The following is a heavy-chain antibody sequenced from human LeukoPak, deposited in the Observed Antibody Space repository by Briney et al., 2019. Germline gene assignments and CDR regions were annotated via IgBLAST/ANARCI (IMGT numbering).Heavy chain of an antibody. V-gene: IGHV1-2*02. CDR3: ATHCSGAACFDY. D-gene: IGHD2-15*01. J-gene: IGHJ4*02. Sequence: ASVKVSCKASGYTFIDYSIHWVRQAPGQGLEWMGEINPNNGDTNFAPEFQGRVTMIRDTSITTAFMELSSLRYADTAIYYCATHCSGAACFDYWGQGTLVTVSS. CDR1: GYTFIDYS. CDR2: INPNNGDT.